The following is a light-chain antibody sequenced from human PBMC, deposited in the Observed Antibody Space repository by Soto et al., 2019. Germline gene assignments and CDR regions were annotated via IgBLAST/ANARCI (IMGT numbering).Light chain of an antibody. CDR2: DIS. J-gene: IGKJ5*01. CDR3: QQYNIWRSIT. Sequence: EIVVTQSPATLSVSPGERATLSCRASQSVGNKVAWYQHKPGQTPRLIIYDISTRADGVPARFSGSGYGTDLTLTISSLQSEDFAAYDCQQYNIWRSITFGQGTRLEIK. CDR1: QSVGNK. V-gene: IGKV3-15*01.